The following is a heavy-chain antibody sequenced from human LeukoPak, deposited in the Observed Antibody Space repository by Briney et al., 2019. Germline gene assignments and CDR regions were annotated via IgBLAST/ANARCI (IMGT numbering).Heavy chain of an antibody. V-gene: IGHV4-31*03. CDR2: IYYSGST. Sequence: SETLSLTCTVSGGSISSGGYYWSWIRQHPGKGLEWIGYIYYSGSTYYNPSLKSRVTISVDTSKNQVSLKLSSVTAADTAVYYCARHPYDSSGSYYFDYWGQGTLVTVSS. D-gene: IGHD3-22*01. CDR1: GGSISSGGYY. CDR3: ARHPYDSSGSYYFDY. J-gene: IGHJ4*02.